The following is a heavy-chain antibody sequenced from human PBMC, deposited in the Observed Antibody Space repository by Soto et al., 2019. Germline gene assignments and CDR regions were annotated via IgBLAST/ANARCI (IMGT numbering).Heavy chain of an antibody. J-gene: IGHJ3*01. CDR1: GFTFDAYG. Sequence: EVQLVESGGVVVRPGGSLRLSCAASGFTFDAYGMIWVRQVPGKGLEWVSGINWSGSSTGFADSVKGRFTISRDSATKSVDLQINSLRAEDTALYYCARDAKTGAFDFWGQGTMVTVS. V-gene: IGHV3-20*04. D-gene: IGHD2-15*01. CDR3: ARDAKTGAFDF. CDR2: INWSGSST.